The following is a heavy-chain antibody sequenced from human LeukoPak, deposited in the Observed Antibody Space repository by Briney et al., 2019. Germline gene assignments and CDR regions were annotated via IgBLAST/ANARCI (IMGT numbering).Heavy chain of an antibody. J-gene: IGHJ4*02. CDR2: INPNGDDT. D-gene: IGHD6-19*01. V-gene: IGHV1-46*01. CDR3: VRGSNGWFGFDY. Sequence: ASVKVSCKSSGYTFSNYYMHWARQAPGQGLEWMGRINPNGDDTSYAQKFQDRVTMTRDTSTSTVNMELSSLTSEDTAVYYCVRGSNGWFGFDYWGQGTLVTVSS. CDR1: GYTFSNYY.